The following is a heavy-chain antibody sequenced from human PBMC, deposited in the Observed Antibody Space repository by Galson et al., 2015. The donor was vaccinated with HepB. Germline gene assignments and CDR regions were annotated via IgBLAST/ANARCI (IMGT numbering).Heavy chain of an antibody. Sequence: SLRLSCAASGFTFSSYRMNWVRQAPGKGLEWVSSISSSSSYIYYADSVKGRFTISRDNAKNSLYLQMNSLRAEDTAVYYCAVAYCGGDGYAAWWYFDRCGRGTLVTASS. V-gene: IGHV3-21*01. D-gene: IGHD2-21*01. J-gene: IGHJ2*01. CDR1: GFTFSSYR. CDR3: AVAYCGGDGYAAWWYFDR. CDR2: ISSSSSYI.